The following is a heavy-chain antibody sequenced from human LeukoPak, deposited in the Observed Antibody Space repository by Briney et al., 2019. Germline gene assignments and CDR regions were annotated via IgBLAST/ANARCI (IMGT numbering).Heavy chain of an antibody. J-gene: IGHJ6*01. CDR1: GFTFSSYW. Sequence: PGGSLRLSCAASGFTFSSYWMHWVRQAPGKGLVWVSRINNEGSTTAYADSVKGRFTISRDNANNTVYLQMNSLRAEDTAVHYRARGVHYGMDVWGRGPRSPSPQ. D-gene: IGHD6-6*01. CDR2: INNEGSTT. CDR3: ARGVHYGMDV. V-gene: IGHV3-74*01.